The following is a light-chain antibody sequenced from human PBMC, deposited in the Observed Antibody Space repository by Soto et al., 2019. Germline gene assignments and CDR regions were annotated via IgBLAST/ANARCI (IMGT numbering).Light chain of an antibody. CDR3: SSFAGTIFYV. V-gene: IGLV2-8*01. Sequence: QSVLTQPPSASGSPGQSVTISCTGTSSDVGGYNYVSWYQQHPGKAPKLMIYEVTKRPSGVPDHFSGSKSGNTASLTVSGLQAEDEADYFCSSFAGTIFYVFGTGTKLTVL. J-gene: IGLJ1*01. CDR1: SSDVGGYNY. CDR2: EVT.